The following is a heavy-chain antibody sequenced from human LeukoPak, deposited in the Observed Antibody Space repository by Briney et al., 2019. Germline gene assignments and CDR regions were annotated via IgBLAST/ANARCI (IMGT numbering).Heavy chain of an antibody. CDR3: ARRSGRRYCSSSSCYIFDY. Sequence: ASVKVSCKASGYTFTGYYMHWVRQAPGQGLESMGWINPNSGGTNYAQKFQGRVTMTRDTSISTAYMELSRLRSDDTAVYYCARRSGRRYCSSSSCYIFDYWGQGTLVTVSS. D-gene: IGHD2-2*02. CDR2: INPNSGGT. J-gene: IGHJ4*02. CDR1: GYTFTGYY. V-gene: IGHV1-2*02.